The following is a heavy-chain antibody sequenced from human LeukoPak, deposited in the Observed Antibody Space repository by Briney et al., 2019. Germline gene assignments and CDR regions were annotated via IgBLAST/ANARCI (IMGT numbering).Heavy chain of an antibody. CDR2: IKYDGNEE. Sequence: PGGSLRLYCAASGFTFSSYWMSWMRQAPGKGLEWVANIKYDGNEEYYVDSVKGRFTISRDNAKNSLYLQLNSLRVEDTAVYYCKSGGAAPGSFDYWGQGTLVTVSP. V-gene: IGHV3-7*01. CDR3: KSGGAAPGSFDY. D-gene: IGHD1-1*01. CDR1: GFTFSSYW. J-gene: IGHJ4*02.